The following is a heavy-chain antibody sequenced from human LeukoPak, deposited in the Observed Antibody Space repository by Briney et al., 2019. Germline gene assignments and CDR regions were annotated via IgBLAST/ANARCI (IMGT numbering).Heavy chain of an antibody. J-gene: IGHJ4*02. CDR3: ARPPYYDIVIGPFDS. D-gene: IGHD3-9*01. CDR1: GFTFKNNA. Sequence: GGSLRLSCVASGFTFKNNAMHWVRKAPGKGLEWVAVIWYDGSNQYYADSVKGRFTISRDNSKNTLYLEMNSLRAEDTAVYYCARPPYYDIVIGPFDSWGQGTLVTVSP. V-gene: IGHV3-33*01. CDR2: IWYDGSNQ.